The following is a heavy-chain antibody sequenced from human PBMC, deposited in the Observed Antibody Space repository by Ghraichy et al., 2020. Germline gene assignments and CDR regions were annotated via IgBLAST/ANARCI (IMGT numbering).Heavy chain of an antibody. CDR1: GYTFTGYY. CDR2: INPNSGGT. Sequence: ASVKVSCKASGYTFTGYYMHWVRQAPGQGLEWMGWINPNSGGTVYAQNFQDRVTMTRDTSITTAYMELSRLRSDDTAVYYCARGSRRSGYDVDYWGQGTLVTVS. CDR3: ARGSRRSGYDVDY. D-gene: IGHD6-25*01. J-gene: IGHJ4*02. V-gene: IGHV1-2*02.